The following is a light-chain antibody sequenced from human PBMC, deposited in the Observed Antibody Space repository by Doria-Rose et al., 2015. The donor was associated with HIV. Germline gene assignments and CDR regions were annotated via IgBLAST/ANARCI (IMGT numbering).Light chain of an antibody. Sequence: TQSPGTLSLSPGERATLSCRASQSFSSTHLAWYQQKPGQAPSLPIYDGSTRATGIPDRFSASGSGTDFTLTINRLEPEDFALYYCHQYGTSWTFGQGTKVE. V-gene: IGKV3-20*01. CDR1: QSFSSTH. CDR2: DGS. CDR3: HQYGTSWT. J-gene: IGKJ1*01.